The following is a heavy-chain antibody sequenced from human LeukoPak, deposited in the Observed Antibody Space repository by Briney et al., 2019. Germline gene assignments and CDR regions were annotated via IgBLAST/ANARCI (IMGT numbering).Heavy chain of an antibody. CDR2: ISSSSSYI. CDR1: GFTFSSYS. V-gene: IGHV3-21*01. D-gene: IGHD6-13*01. J-gene: IGHJ4*02. CDR3: ARDRIAAAAFDY. Sequence: GGSLRLSCAASGFTFSSYSMNWVRQAPGKGLEWVSSISSSSSYIYYADSVKGRFTISRDNAKNSLYLQMNSLGAEDTAVYYCARDRIAAAAFDYWGQGTLVTVSS.